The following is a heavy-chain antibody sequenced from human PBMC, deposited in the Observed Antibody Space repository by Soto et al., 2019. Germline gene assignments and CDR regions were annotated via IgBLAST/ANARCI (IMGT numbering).Heavy chain of an antibody. V-gene: IGHV1-18*01. CDR1: GYTFTSYG. Sequence: QVQLVQSGAEVKKPGASVKVSCKASGYTFTSYGISWVRQAPGQGLEWMGWISAYSGSTNYAQKLQGRVTMTTDTDTSTAYMEMRSLRSDDKAVYCCARSIAAAVDFDYWGQGTLVTVSS. CDR2: ISAYSGST. CDR3: ARSIAAAVDFDY. D-gene: IGHD6-13*01. J-gene: IGHJ4*02.